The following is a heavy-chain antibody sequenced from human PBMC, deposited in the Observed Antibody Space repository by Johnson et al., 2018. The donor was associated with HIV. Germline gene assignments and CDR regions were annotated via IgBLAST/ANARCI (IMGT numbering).Heavy chain of an antibody. V-gene: IGHV3-30*04. D-gene: IGHD2-2*01. Sequence: QVQLVESGGGVVQPGRSLRLSCAASGFTFSSYPMHWVRQAPGKGLEWVAVIWYDGSNKYYADSVKGRFTISRDNSKNTLYLQMNSLRAEDTAVYYCARDLSVESYQLLSVFSYAFDIWGQGTMVTVSS. CDR1: GFTFSSYP. CDR2: IWYDGSNK. J-gene: IGHJ3*02. CDR3: ARDLSVESYQLLSVFSYAFDI.